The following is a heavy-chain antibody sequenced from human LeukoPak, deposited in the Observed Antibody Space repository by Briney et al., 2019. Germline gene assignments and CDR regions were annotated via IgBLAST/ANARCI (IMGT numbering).Heavy chain of an antibody. V-gene: IGHV3-23*01. J-gene: IGHJ4*02. CDR1: GFTFSSYG. D-gene: IGHD6-19*01. Sequence: GGTLRLSCAASGFTFSSYGMSWVRQAPGKGLEWVSAISGSGGSTYYADSVKGRFTISRDNSKNTLYLQMNSLRAEDTAVYYCAKDGSFVAVAGDFDYWGQGALVTVSS. CDR2: ISGSGGST. CDR3: AKDGSFVAVAGDFDY.